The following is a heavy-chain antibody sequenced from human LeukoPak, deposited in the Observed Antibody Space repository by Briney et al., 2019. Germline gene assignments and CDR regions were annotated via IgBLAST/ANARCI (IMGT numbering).Heavy chain of an antibody. CDR3: ARAYSSSWYYADY. D-gene: IGHD6-13*01. Sequence: SQTLSLTCTVSGGSISIGSYYWSWIRQPAGKGLEWIGRIYTSGSTNYNPSLKSRVTISVDTSKNQFSLKLSSVTAADTAVYYCARAYSSSWYYADYWGQGTLLTVSS. CDR1: GGSISIGSYY. J-gene: IGHJ4*02. CDR2: IYTSGST. V-gene: IGHV4-61*02.